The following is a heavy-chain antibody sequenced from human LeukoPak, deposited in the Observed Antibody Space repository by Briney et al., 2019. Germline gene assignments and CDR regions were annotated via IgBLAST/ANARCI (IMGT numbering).Heavy chain of an antibody. D-gene: IGHD3-10*01. Sequence: SETLSLTCTVSGGSISSGGYYWSWIRQHPGKGLEWTGYIYYSGSTYYNPSLKSRVTISVDTSKNQFSLKLSSVTAADTAVYYCARDIGGTHDAFDIWGQGTMVTVSS. CDR1: GGSISSGGYY. V-gene: IGHV4-31*03. J-gene: IGHJ3*02. CDR3: ARDIGGTHDAFDI. CDR2: IYYSGST.